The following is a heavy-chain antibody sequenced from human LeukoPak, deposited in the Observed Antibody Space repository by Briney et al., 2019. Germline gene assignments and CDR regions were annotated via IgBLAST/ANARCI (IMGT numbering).Heavy chain of an antibody. D-gene: IGHD6-13*01. Sequence: KPSETLSLTCTVSGGSIRSSGFYWGWIRQPPGKGLEWIGSIYYSGNTYYNPSLKSRVTISVDTSTKQFSLKLSSVTAADTAVYYCARYFYNSSWPRGCYFDYWGQGTLVTVSS. CDR2: IYYSGNT. CDR3: ARYFYNSSWPRGCYFDY. V-gene: IGHV4-39*01. CDR1: GGSIRSSGFY. J-gene: IGHJ4*02.